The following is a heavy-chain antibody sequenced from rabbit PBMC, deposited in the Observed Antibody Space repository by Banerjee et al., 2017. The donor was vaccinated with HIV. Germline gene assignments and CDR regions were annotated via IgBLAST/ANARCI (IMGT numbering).Heavy chain of an antibody. CDR2: IDPVFGST. Sequence: QLKESGGGLVQPGGSLKLSCKASGFDFSSYYMSWVRQAPGKGLEWIGYIDPVFGSTYYASWVNGRFTISSHNAQNTLYLQLNSLTAADTATYFCARTIYDDYGDARLDLWGPGTLVTVS. D-gene: IGHD2-1*01. V-gene: IGHV1S7*01. CDR1: GFDFSSYY. J-gene: IGHJ3*01. CDR3: ARTIYDDYGDARLDL.